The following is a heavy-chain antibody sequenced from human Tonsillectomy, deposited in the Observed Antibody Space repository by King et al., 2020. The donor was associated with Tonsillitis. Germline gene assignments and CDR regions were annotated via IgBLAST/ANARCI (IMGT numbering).Heavy chain of an antibody. V-gene: IGHV3-30*04. D-gene: IGHD3-3*01. Sequence: VQLVESGGGVVQPGRSLRLSCAASGFTFNTYSMHWVRQAPGTGLEWVAVISYDGSNEYYADSVKGRFTIFRDTSKNTLYLQMNRLSAEDTAVYYCARDPNLEWSHHHYYYGMDVWGQGTTVTVSS. CDR1: GFTFNTYS. J-gene: IGHJ6*02. CDR3: ARDPNLEWSHHHYYYGMDV. CDR2: ISYDGSNE.